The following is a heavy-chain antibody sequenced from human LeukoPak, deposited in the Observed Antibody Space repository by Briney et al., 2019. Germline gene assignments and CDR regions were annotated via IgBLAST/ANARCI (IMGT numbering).Heavy chain of an antibody. V-gene: IGHV4-39*01. CDR2: IYYSGST. Sequence: PETLSLTRTVSGGSISSSSYYWGWIRQPPGKGLEWIGSIYYSGSTYYNPSLKSRVTISVDTSKNQFSLKLSSVTATDTAVYYCARTSGSYLKWFDPWGQGTLVTVSS. J-gene: IGHJ5*02. CDR3: ARTSGSYLKWFDP. D-gene: IGHD3-10*01. CDR1: GGSISSSSYY.